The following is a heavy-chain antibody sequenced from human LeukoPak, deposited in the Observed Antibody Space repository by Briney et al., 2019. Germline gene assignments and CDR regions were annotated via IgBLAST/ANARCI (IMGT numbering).Heavy chain of an antibody. D-gene: IGHD3-10*01. CDR3: ARDARGSGGAFDI. CDR1: GFTFSSHS. V-gene: IGHV3-21*01. J-gene: IGHJ3*02. Sequence: GGSLRLSCAASGFTFSSHSMNWVRQAPGKGLEWVSSISSSSSYIYYADSVKGRFTISRDNAKNSLYLQMNSLRAEDTAVYYCARDARGSGGAFDIWGQGTMVTVSS. CDR2: ISSSSSYI.